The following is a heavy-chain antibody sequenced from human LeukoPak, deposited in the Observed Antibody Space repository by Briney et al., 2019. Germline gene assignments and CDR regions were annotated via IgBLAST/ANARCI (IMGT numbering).Heavy chain of an antibody. CDR3: ARDGYDILTGYPYYGMDV. Sequence: GGSLRLSCAASGFTFSSYSMNWVRQAPGTGLEWVSSISSSSSYIYYADSVKGRFTTSRDNAKNSLYLQMNSLRAEDTAVYYCARDGYDILTGYPYYGMDVWGQGTTVTVSS. D-gene: IGHD3-9*01. CDR1: GFTFSSYS. J-gene: IGHJ6*02. V-gene: IGHV3-21*01. CDR2: ISSSSSYI.